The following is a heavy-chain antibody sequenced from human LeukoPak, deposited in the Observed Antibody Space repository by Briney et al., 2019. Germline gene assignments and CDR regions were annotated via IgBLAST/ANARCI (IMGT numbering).Heavy chain of an antibody. CDR3: AKIHSSAWYDAFHI. Sequence: GGSLRLSCAASGLTFGNYAMSWVRQAPGKGLEWVSVISGGGTSTYYGDSVKGRFTISRDNPKNTLYLQMNSLRAEDTAVYYCAKIHSSAWYDAFHIWGHGTMVTVSS. D-gene: IGHD6-19*01. CDR1: GLTFGNYA. V-gene: IGHV3-23*01. CDR2: ISGGGTST. J-gene: IGHJ3*02.